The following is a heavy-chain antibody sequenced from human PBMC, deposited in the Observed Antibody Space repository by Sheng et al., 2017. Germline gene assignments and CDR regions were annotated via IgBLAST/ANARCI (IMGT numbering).Heavy chain of an antibody. CDR3: STVGYCGSNSCDAFYM. Sequence: EVQLVEYGGGLVKPGGSLRLSCAASGFTFSDAWMSWVRQAPGKGLEWVGRIKSKSDGGTTDFAAPVKGRFTILRDDSRNTLYLQMNSLKTEDTAVYYCSTVGYCGSNSCDAFYMWGQ. J-gene: IGHJ3*02. V-gene: IGHV3-15*01. D-gene: IGHD2-2*01. CDR2: IKSKSDGGTT. CDR1: GFTFSDAW.